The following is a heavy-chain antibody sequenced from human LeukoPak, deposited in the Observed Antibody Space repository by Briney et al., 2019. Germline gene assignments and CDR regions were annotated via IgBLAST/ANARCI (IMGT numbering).Heavy chain of an antibody. CDR1: GGSISSSSYY. CDR2: IYYSGGT. V-gene: IGHV4-39*01. CDR3: ARQRFNWFDP. J-gene: IGHJ5*02. Sequence: SETLSLTCTVSGGSISSSSYYWGWIRPPPGKGLEWIWSIYYSGGTFSNPSLKSRVTISVDTPKNKCSLKLSSVTAADTAVYYCARQRFNWFDPWGQGTLVTVSS.